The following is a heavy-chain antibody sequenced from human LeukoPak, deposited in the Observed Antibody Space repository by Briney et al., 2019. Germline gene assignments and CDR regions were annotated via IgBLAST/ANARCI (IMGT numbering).Heavy chain of an antibody. CDR1: GGSISSYY. V-gene: IGHV4-59*01. D-gene: IGHD3-16*01. CDR2: IYYSGST. Sequence: PSETLSLTCTVSGGSISSYYWSWIRQPPGKGLEWIGDIYYSGSTNYNPSLKSRVTISVDTSKNQFSLKLSSVTAADTAVYYCARGPAKWGYYYYYYYMDVWGKGTTVTVSS. CDR3: ARGPAKWGYYYYYYYMDV. J-gene: IGHJ6*03.